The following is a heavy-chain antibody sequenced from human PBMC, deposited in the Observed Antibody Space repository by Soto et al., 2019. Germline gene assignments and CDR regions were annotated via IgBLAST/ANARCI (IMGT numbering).Heavy chain of an antibody. J-gene: IGHJ4*02. V-gene: IGHV3-33*01. CDR2: IWYDGSNK. CDR3: ARDMAVAGSSPGIDY. CDR1: GFTFSSYG. Sequence: QVQLVESGGGVVQPGRSLRLSCAASGFTFSSYGMHWVRQAPGKGLEWVAVIWYDGSNKYYADSVKGRFTISRDNSKNTLYRQMNSLRAEDTAVYYCARDMAVAGSSPGIDYWGQGTLVTVSS. D-gene: IGHD6-19*01.